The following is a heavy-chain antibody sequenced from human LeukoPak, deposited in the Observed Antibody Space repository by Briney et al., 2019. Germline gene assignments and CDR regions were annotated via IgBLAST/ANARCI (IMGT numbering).Heavy chain of an antibody. CDR1: GFTFSNAW. Sequence: PGGSLRLSCAASGFTFSNAWKSWVRQAPGKGLEWVGRIKSKTDGGTTDYAAPVKGRFTISRDDSKNTLYLQMNSLKTEDTAVYYCTTYDFWSVSYAFDIWGQGTMVTVSS. CDR2: IKSKTDGGTT. V-gene: IGHV3-15*01. D-gene: IGHD3-3*01. J-gene: IGHJ3*02. CDR3: TTYDFWSVSYAFDI.